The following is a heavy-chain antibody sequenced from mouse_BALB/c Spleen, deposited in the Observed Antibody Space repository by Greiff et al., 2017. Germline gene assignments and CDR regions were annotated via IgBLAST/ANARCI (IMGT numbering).Heavy chain of an antibody. CDR3: ARSWGNYYAMDY. J-gene: IGHJ4*01. Sequence: QVQLQQSAAELARPGASVKMSCKASGYTFTSYTMHWVKQRPGQGLEWIGYINPSSGYTEYNQKFKDKTTLTADKSSSTAYMQLSSLTSEDSAVYYCARSWGNYYAMDYWGQGTSVTVSS. CDR1: GYTFTSYT. D-gene: IGHD2-1*01. CDR2: INPSSGYT. V-gene: IGHV1-4*02.